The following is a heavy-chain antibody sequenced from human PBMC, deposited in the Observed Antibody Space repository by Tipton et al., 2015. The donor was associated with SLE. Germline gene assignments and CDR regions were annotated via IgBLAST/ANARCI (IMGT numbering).Heavy chain of an antibody. CDR1: GGSISSGSYY. V-gene: IGHV4-61*09. CDR2: IYTSGST. J-gene: IGHJ3*02. CDR3: ARDRRGSWAAFDI. D-gene: IGHD1-26*01. Sequence: TLSLTCTVSGGSISSGSYYWSWIRQPAGKGLGWIGYIYTSGSTNYNPSLKSRVTISGDTSKNQFSLKLSSVTAADTAVYYCARDRRGSWAAFDIWGQGTMVTVSS.